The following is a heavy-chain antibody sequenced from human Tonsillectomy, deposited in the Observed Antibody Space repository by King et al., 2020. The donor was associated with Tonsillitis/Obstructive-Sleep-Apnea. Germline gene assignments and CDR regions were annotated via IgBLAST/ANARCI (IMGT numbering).Heavy chain of an antibody. V-gene: IGHV4-59*08. CDR2: IYYSGST. CDR1: GGSISSYY. CDR3: ARHAPYSSGWYLDY. Sequence: VQLQESGPGLVKPSETLSLTCTVSGGSISSYYWSWIRQPPGKGLEWIGYIYYSGSTNYNPSLKSRVTISVDTSKNQFSLKLSSVTAADTAVYYCARHAPYSSGWYLDYWGQGTLVTVSS. J-gene: IGHJ4*02. D-gene: IGHD6-19*01.